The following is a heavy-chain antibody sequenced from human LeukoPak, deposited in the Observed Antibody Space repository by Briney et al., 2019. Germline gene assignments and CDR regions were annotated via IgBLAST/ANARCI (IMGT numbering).Heavy chain of an antibody. CDR3: ARGPRGYSYGYRP. Sequence: SETLSLTCAVYGGSFSGYYWSWIRQPPGKGPEWIGEINHSGSTNYNPSLKSRVTISVDTSKNQFSLKLSSVTAADTAVYYCARGPRGYSYGYRPWGQGTLVTVSS. J-gene: IGHJ5*02. D-gene: IGHD5-18*01. CDR2: INHSGST. CDR1: GGSFSGYY. V-gene: IGHV4-34*01.